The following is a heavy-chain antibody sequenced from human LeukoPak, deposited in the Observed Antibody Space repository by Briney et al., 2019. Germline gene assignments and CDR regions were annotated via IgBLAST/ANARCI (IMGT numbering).Heavy chain of an antibody. CDR2: ISGSGGST. CDR1: GFIVSNYA. Sequence: GGSLRLSCAASGFIVSNYAMTWVRQAPGKGLEWVSVISGSGGSTYYADSVKGRFTISRDNSKNTLYLQMNSLRAEDTAVYYCAAVVAGPFDYWGQGTLVTVSS. D-gene: IGHD2-15*01. J-gene: IGHJ4*02. V-gene: IGHV3-23*01. CDR3: AAVVAGPFDY.